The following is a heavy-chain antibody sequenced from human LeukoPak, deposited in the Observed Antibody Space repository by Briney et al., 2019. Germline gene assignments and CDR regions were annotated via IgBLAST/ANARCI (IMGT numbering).Heavy chain of an antibody. CDR2: IYYSRST. CDR3: ARFSILGTIDY. CDR1: GGSISSYY. V-gene: IGHV4-59*01. D-gene: IGHD7-27*01. J-gene: IGHJ4*02. Sequence: SETLSLTCTVSGGSISSYYWIWIRQPPGKGLEWIGYIYYSRSTNYNPPLKSRVTISVDTSKNQFSLKLSSVTAAATAVYYCARFSILGTIDYWGQGTLVTVSS.